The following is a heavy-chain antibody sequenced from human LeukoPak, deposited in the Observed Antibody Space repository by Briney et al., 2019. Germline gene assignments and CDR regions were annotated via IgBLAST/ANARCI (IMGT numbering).Heavy chain of an antibody. D-gene: IGHD3-10*01. Sequence: SETLSLTCAVYGGSFSDFYCTWIRQPPGNGLEWIGEINHSGNTKYNPSLKSRVTILLDTSKNQFSLKVRSVTAADTAVYYCATTRGVITLDGYHYYIDVWGKGTTVTVSS. CDR3: ATTRGVITLDGYHYYIDV. CDR2: INHSGNT. CDR1: GGSFSDFY. J-gene: IGHJ6*03. V-gene: IGHV4-34*01.